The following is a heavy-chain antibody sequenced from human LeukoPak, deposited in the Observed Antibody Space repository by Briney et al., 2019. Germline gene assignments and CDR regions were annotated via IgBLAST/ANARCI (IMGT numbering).Heavy chain of an antibody. CDR2: IDPNSGGT. CDR3: ARDADRGYHYHDYFGP. CDR1: GYTFTDYF. V-gene: IGHV1-2*02. D-gene: IGHD4-11*01. J-gene: IGHJ5*02. Sequence: ASVKVSCEASGYTFTDYFMHWVRQAPGQGLEWMGWIDPNSGGTKYAQNFQGRVTLTSDTSISTAYMELTRLTSDDMAVYYCARDADRGYHYHDYFGPWGQGTLVTVSS.